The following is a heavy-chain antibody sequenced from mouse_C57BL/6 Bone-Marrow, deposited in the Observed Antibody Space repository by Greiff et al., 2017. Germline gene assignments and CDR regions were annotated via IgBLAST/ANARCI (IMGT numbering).Heavy chain of an antibody. CDR2: IYPRSGNT. J-gene: IGHJ3*01. Sequence: QVHVKQSGAELARPGASVKLSCKASGYTFTSYGISWVKQRTGQGLEWIGEIYPRSGNTYYNEKFKGKATLTADKSSSTAYMELRSLTSEDSAVYFCARRELGPWFAYWGQGTLVTVSA. CDR3: ARRELGPWFAY. V-gene: IGHV1-81*01. CDR1: GYTFTSYG. D-gene: IGHD4-1*01.